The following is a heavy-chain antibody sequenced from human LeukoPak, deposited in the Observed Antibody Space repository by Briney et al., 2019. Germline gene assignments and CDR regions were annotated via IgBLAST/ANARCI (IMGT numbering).Heavy chain of an antibody. Sequence: GSPRLSCAASGFTFSSYAMSWVRQAPGKGLEWVSTISGSGGSTFYADSVKGRFTISRDNSKSTLYLQMNSLRPEDTAVYYCAKDPYSGSYFDSWGQGTLVTVSS. CDR2: ISGSGGST. J-gene: IGHJ4*02. CDR3: AKDPYSGSYFDS. V-gene: IGHV3-23*01. D-gene: IGHD1-26*01. CDR1: GFTFSSYA.